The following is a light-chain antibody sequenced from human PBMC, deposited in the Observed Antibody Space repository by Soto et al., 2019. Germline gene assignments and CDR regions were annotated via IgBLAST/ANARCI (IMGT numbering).Light chain of an antibody. J-gene: IGKJ4*01. Sequence: DSHMTKSQASLSASLGDRVTITCRASQSISSYLNWYHQKPGKAPKLLIYAASSLQSGVPSRFSGSGSGTDFTLPIGSMQHEDFATYYCPQPNRHPLTFGRATTVDIK. CDR1: QSISSY. V-gene: IGKV1-39*01. CDR2: AAS. CDR3: PQPNRHPLT.